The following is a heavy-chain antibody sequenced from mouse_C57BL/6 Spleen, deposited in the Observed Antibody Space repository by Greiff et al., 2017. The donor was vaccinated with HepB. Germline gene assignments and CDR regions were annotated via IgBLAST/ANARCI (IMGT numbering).Heavy chain of an antibody. CDR2: IDPENGDT. Sequence: EVKLVESGAELVRPGASVKLSCTASGFNIKDDYMHWVKQRPEQGLEWIGWIDPENGDTEYASKFQGKATITADTSSNTAYLQLSSLTSEDTAVYYCTTGPLYYGMDYWGQGTSVTVSS. V-gene: IGHV14-4*01. D-gene: IGHD6-1*01. J-gene: IGHJ4*01. CDR3: TTGPLYYGMDY. CDR1: GFNIKDDY.